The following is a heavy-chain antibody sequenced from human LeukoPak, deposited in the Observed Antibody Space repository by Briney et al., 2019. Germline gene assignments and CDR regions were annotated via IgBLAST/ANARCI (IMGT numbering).Heavy chain of an antibody. V-gene: IGHV4-39*01. CDR3: ARIYLQLVDY. Sequence: GSLRLSCAASGFTFSSYSMNWVRQPPGKGLEWIGSIYYSGSTYYNPSLKSRVTISVDTSKNQFSLKLSSVTAADTAVYYCARIYLQLVDYWGQGTLVTVSS. CDR2: IYYSGST. CDR1: GFTFSSYSMN. J-gene: IGHJ4*02. D-gene: IGHD6-13*01.